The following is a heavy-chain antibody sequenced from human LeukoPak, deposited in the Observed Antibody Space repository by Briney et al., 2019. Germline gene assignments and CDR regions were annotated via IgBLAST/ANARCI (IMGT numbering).Heavy chain of an antibody. J-gene: IGHJ4*02. CDR3: AKDVGRWLQFGGFDY. V-gene: IGHV3-30*18. CDR2: ISYDGSNK. Sequence: GRSLRLSCAASGFTFSSYGMHWVRQAPGKGLEWVAVISYDGSNKYYADSVKGRFTISRDNSKNTLYLQMNSLRAEDTAVYYCAKDVGRWLQFGGFDYWGQGTLVTVSS. D-gene: IGHD5-24*01. CDR1: GFTFSSYG.